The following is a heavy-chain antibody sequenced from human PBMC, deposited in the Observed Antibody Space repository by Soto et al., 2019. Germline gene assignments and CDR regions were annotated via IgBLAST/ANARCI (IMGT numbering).Heavy chain of an antibody. Sequence: VNASCKGSVYALTSDVSSLVRQPPGQGLAWVGWISAYNGNTNYAQKLQVRVTMTTDTSTSTAYMELRSLRSDHTDVYHCARDGGCSVGSCEGEQTYDYYSVLDFWGQGTTVTVSS. CDR1: VYALTSDV. V-gene: IGHV1-18*01. D-gene: IGHD2-15*01. J-gene: IGHJ6*02. CDR3: ARDGGCSVGSCEGEQTYDYYSVLDF. CDR2: ISAYNGNT.